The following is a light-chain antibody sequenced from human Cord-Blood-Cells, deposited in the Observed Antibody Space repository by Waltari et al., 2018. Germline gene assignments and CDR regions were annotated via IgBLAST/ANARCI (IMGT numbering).Light chain of an antibody. V-gene: IGLV2-14*03. Sequence: QSALTQPASVSGSPGQSITLPCTGTSSDVGGYNYVSWYQQHPGKAPKLMIYDVSNRPSGVSNRCSGSKSGNTASLTISGLQAEDEADYYCSSYTSSSTLDWVFGGGTKLTVL. CDR2: DVS. J-gene: IGLJ3*02. CDR1: SSDVGGYNY. CDR3: SSYTSSSTLDWV.